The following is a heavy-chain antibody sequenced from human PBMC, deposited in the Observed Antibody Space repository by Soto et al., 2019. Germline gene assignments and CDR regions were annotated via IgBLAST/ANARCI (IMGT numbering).Heavy chain of an antibody. D-gene: IGHD4-17*01. J-gene: IGHJ4*02. CDR2: ISYDGSNN. Sequence: QVQLVESGGGVVQPGRSLRLSCAASGFTFSGYGMHWVRQAPGKGLEWVASISYDGSNNYYADSLKGRFTISRDSSKNTLYLQMNSLRAEDTAVYHCAKERDYDFDYWGQGTLVTVSS. CDR3: AKERDYDFDY. V-gene: IGHV3-30*18. CDR1: GFTFSGYG.